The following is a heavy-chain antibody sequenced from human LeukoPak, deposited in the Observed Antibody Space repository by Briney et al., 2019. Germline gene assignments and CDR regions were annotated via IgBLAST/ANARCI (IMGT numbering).Heavy chain of an antibody. CDR3: ARDFAFYDSSGYYFDY. J-gene: IGHJ4*02. V-gene: IGHV3-7*01. CDR2: IKQDGSEK. Sequence: QSGGSLRLSCAASGFTFSSYWMSWVRQAPGKGLEWVANIKQDGSEKYYVDSVKGRFTISRDNAKNSLYLQMNSLRAEDTAVYYCARDFAFYDSSGYYFDYWGQGTLVTVSS. CDR1: GFTFSSYW. D-gene: IGHD3-22*01.